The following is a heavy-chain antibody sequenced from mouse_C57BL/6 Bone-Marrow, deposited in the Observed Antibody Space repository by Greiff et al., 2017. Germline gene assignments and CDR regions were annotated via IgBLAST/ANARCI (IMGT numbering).Heavy chain of an antibody. CDR1: GFTFSDYG. D-gene: IGHD1-1*01. V-gene: IGHV5-17*01. Sequence: EVQLQQSGGGLVKPGGSLKLSCAASGFTFSDYGMHWVRQAPEKGLEWVAYISSGSSTIYYADTVKGRFTISRDNAKNTLFLQMTSLRSEDTAMYYCASHYYGSSSPFDYWGQGTTLTVSS. CDR3: ASHYYGSSSPFDY. J-gene: IGHJ2*01. CDR2: ISSGSSTI.